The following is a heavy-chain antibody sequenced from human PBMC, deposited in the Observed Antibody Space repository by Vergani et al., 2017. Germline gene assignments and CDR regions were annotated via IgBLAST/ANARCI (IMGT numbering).Heavy chain of an antibody. D-gene: IGHD4-17*01. CDR3: ARGRAVTMGEYYFDY. CDR1: GGTFSSYS. Sequence: QVQLVQSGAEVKKPGSSVKVSCKASGGTFSSYSISWVRQAPGQGLEWMGRIIPILGIANYAQKFQGRVTITADKSTSTAYMELSSLRSEDTAVYYCARGRAVTMGEYYFDYWGQGTLVTVSS. V-gene: IGHV1-69*02. CDR2: IIPILGIA. J-gene: IGHJ4*02.